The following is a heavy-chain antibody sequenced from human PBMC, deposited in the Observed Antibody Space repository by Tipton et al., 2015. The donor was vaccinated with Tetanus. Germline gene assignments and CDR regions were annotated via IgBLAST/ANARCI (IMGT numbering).Heavy chain of an antibody. CDR2: ISSSGST. J-gene: IGHJ4*02. V-gene: IGHV4-61*08. CDR3: ARANSDFSKKGPFDS. CDR1: GSSLRSGDHY. Sequence: TLSLTCSVSGSSLRSGDHYWSWIRQPPGKGLEWLAYISSSGSTNSNYSLKSRITMSRDTSKNQFSLKLASVTAADTAVYFCARANSDFSKKGPFDSWGQGILVIVSA. D-gene: IGHD3-3*01.